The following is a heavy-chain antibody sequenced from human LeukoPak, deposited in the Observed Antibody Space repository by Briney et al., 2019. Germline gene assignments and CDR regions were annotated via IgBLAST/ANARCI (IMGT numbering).Heavy chain of an antibody. D-gene: IGHD6-19*01. J-gene: IGHJ4*02. CDR3: ARSYSSGCFDY. Sequence: GGSLRLSCAASGFTVSGNYMSWVRQAPGKGLVWVSVIYSGGSTYYADSVKGRSTISRDNSKNTLYLQMNSLRAEDTAVYYCARSYSSGCFDYWGLGTLVTVSS. V-gene: IGHV3-66*02. CDR2: IYSGGST. CDR1: GFTVSGNY.